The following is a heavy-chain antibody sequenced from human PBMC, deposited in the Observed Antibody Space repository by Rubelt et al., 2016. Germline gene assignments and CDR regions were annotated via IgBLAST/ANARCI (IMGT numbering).Heavy chain of an antibody. CDR3: TTDRYYYDSSGFPWFDP. J-gene: IGHJ5*02. Sequence: SLRLSCAASGFTFSNAWMSWVRQAPGKGLEWVGRIKSKTDGGTTDYAAPVKGRFTISRDDSKNTLYLQMNSLKTEDTAVNYCTTDRYYYDSSGFPWFDPWGQGTLVTVSS. D-gene: IGHD3-22*01. CDR2: IKSKTDGGTT. CDR1: GFTFSNAW. V-gene: IGHV3-15*01.